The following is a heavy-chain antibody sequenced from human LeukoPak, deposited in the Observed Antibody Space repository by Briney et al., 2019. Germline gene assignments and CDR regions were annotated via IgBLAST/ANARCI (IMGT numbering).Heavy chain of an antibody. Sequence: PGGSLRLSCAASGFTFSSYAMSWVRQAPGKGLEWVSSISGSGSVTYYADSVKGRFTISRDKSKNTLYLQMNSLRAEDAAVYYCAKGDDYGDYHVSSWGQGTLVTVSS. D-gene: IGHD4-17*01. CDR2: ISGSGSVT. J-gene: IGHJ5*02. CDR3: AKGDDYGDYHVSS. V-gene: IGHV3-23*01. CDR1: GFTFSSYA.